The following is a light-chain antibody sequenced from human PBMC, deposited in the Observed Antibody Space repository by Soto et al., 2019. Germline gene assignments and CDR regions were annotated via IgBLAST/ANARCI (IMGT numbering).Light chain of an antibody. CDR2: GAS. CDR1: QSVSSNF. V-gene: IGKV3-20*01. CDR3: HQYSSSRRT. Sequence: EIVLTQSPGTLSLSPGERATLSCRAGQSVSSNFLAWYQQKPGQAPRLLIYGASNRAAGIPDRFSGSGSGTDFTLTISRLEPEDFAVYYCHQYSSSRRTFGQGTKVDIK. J-gene: IGKJ1*01.